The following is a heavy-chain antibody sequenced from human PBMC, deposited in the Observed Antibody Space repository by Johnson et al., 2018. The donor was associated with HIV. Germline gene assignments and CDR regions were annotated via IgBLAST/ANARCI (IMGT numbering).Heavy chain of an antibody. D-gene: IGHD2-8*01. CDR2: ISFDGKNK. Sequence: QVPLVESGGGVVQPGRSLRLSCAASGFTLTNYPMHWVRQAPGKGLEWVAVISFDGKNKFYADSVKGRFTISRDNSKNTLYLQMNSLRAEDTAVYYCLIRDAFDIWGQGTMVTVSS. J-gene: IGHJ3*02. CDR3: LIRDAFDI. CDR1: GFTLTNYP. V-gene: IGHV3-30*14.